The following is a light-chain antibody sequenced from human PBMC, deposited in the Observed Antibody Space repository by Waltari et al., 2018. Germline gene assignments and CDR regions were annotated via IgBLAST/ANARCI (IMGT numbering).Light chain of an antibody. V-gene: IGKV1-39*01. CDR1: QNISSY. CDR2: AAS. J-gene: IGKJ1*01. Sequence: DIQMTQSPSSLSASVGDRATITCRASQNISSYLYWYQQKPEKAPQLLIYAASSLQSGVPSRFSGRGSGTDFTLTITSLQPEDFATYYCQQGHSTPRTFGQGTKVEIK. CDR3: QQGHSTPRT.